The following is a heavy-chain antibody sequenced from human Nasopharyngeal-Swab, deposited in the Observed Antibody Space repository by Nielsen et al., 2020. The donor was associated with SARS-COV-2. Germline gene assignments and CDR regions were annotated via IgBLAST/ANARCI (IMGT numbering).Heavy chain of an antibody. Sequence: SLKISCAASGFIFDDYAMHWVRQAPGKGLEWVSGITWNSGSTGYADSVKGRFTISRDHAKNSLYLQMNNLRTEDTALYYCAKSRGSTWPDDTFDIWGQGTMVTVSP. CDR2: ITWNSGST. CDR1: GFIFDDYA. D-gene: IGHD6-13*01. CDR3: AKSRGSTWPDDTFDI. V-gene: IGHV3-9*01. J-gene: IGHJ3*02.